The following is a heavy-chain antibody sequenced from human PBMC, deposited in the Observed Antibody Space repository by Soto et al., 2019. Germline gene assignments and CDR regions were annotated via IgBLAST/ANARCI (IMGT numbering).Heavy chain of an antibody. CDR3: AKDVGNWNYDYYYGMDV. CDR2: ISYDGSNK. Sequence: QVQLVESGGGVVQPGRSLRLSCAASGFTFSSYGMHWVRQAPGKGLEWVAVISYDGSNKYYADSVKGRFTISRDNSKNTLYLQMNSLRAEDTAVYYCAKDVGNWNYDYYYGMDVWGQGTTVTVSS. J-gene: IGHJ6*02. V-gene: IGHV3-30*18. CDR1: GFTFSSYG. D-gene: IGHD1-20*01.